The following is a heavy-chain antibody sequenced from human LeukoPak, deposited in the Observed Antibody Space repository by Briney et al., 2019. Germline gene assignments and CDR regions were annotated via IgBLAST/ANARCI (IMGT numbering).Heavy chain of an antibody. CDR1: GFTVSRSF. CDR3: AKVIAVAGTGEDNVFDI. V-gene: IGHV3-53*01. J-gene: IGHJ3*02. D-gene: IGHD6-13*01. CDR2: LYKDGGTT. Sequence: GGSLRLSCAASGFTVSRSFMNGVRQAPGKGLEWLAILYKDGGTTYYADSVKGRFTISRDSSKNTLYLQMNSLRAEDTAVYYCAKVIAVAGTGEDNVFDIWGQGTMVTVSS.